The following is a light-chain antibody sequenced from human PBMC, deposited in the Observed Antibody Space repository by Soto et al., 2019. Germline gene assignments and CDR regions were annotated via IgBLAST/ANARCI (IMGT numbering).Light chain of an antibody. J-gene: IGKJ3*01. CDR3: QQYNNWPLT. CDR1: QSVGSN. V-gene: IGKV3D-15*01. CDR2: GAS. Sequence: EIVMTQSPVTLSVSPGERATLSCRASQSVGSNLAWYQQKPGQAPRLLIYGASTRATGIPARFSGSGSGTEFTLTISSLQSEDLAVYYCQQYNNWPLTFGPGTQVDIK.